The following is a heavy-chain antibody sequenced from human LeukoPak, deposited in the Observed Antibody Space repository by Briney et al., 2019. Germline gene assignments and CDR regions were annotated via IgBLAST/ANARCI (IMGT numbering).Heavy chain of an antibody. Sequence: SETLSLTCTVSGGSISSGDSYWRWIRQPPGKGLEWIGYIYYSGSTYYNPDLKSRVTMSVDTSKNQFSLKLSSVTAADTAVYDCASGNRGYDFWSGYYVNWFDPWGQGTLVTVSS. J-gene: IGHJ5*02. CDR1: GGSISSGDSY. CDR2: IYYSGST. CDR3: ASGNRGYDFWSGYYVNWFDP. V-gene: IGHV4-30-4*01. D-gene: IGHD3-3*01.